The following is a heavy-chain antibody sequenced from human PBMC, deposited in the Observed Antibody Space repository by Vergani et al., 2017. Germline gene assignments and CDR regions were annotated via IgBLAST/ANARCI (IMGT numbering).Heavy chain of an antibody. D-gene: IGHD6-13*01. CDR1: GYTFTSYY. CDR3: ARDRIAAAGKKALTLGFDP. V-gene: IGHV1-46*01. CDR2: INPSGGST. J-gene: IGHJ5*02. Sequence: QVQLVQSGAEVKKPGASVKVSCKASGYTFTSYYMHWVRQAPGQGLEWMGIINPSGGSTSYAQKFQGRVTMTRDTSTSTVYMELSSLRSEDTAVYYCARDRIAAAGKKALTLGFDPWGQGTLVTVSS.